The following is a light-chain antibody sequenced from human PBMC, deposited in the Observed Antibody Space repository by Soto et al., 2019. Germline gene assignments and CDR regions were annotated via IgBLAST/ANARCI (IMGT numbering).Light chain of an antibody. CDR2: AAS. CDR3: QKYSIVPG. V-gene: IGKV1-27*01. CDR1: QDIRNF. J-gene: IGKJ3*01. Sequence: DIQMTQSPTSLSASVGDRVTITCRASQDIRNFVAWYQQKPGKAPKLLIYAASTLQSGVPSRFSGSGSGTDFTLTINSLQPEDVATYSVQKYSIVPGFGPGTKVEIK.